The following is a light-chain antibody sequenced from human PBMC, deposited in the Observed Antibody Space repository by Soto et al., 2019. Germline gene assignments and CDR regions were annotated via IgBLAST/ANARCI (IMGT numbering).Light chain of an antibody. V-gene: IGKV2-28*01. CDR1: QRLLHSNGNTF. CDR3: MQALQTPYT. Sequence: DIVMTQSPLSLPVTPGEPASISCRSSQRLLHSNGNTFLDWYLQKPGQSPQLLIYLGSNRASGVPDRVSGSEAGTDFTLKISRVEAEDVGVYYCMQALQTPYTFGQGTKVDI. J-gene: IGKJ2*01. CDR2: LGS.